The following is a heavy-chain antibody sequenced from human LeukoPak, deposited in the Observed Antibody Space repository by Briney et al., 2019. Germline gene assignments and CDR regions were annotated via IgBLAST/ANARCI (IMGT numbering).Heavy chain of an antibody. CDR2: ISYDGSNK. CDR1: GFTFSSYG. Sequence: PGGPLRLSCAASGFTFSSYGMHWVRQAPGKGLEWVAVISYDGSNKYYADSVKGRFTISRDNSKNTLYLQMNSLRAEDTAVYYCAKDLESVYSLDAFDIWGQGTMVTVSS. V-gene: IGHV3-30*18. CDR3: AKDLESVYSLDAFDI. D-gene: IGHD1-26*01. J-gene: IGHJ3*02.